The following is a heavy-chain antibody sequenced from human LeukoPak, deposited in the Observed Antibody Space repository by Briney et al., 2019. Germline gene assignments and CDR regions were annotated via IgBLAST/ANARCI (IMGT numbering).Heavy chain of an antibody. CDR1: GGSISSYY. V-gene: IGHV4-59*01. Sequence: PSETLSLTCTVSGGSISSYYWSWIRQPPGKGLEWIGYIYYSGSTNYNPSLKSRVTISVDTSKNQFSLKLSSVTAADTAVYYCARRVGVTRFDYWGQGALVTVSS. CDR2: IYYSGST. CDR3: ARRVGVTRFDY. D-gene: IGHD1-26*01. J-gene: IGHJ4*02.